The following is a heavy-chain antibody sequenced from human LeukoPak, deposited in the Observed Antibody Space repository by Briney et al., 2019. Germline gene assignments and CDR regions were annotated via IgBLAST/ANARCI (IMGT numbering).Heavy chain of an antibody. J-gene: IGHJ4*02. CDR1: GYTFSDYF. V-gene: IGHV1-2*02. Sequence: GASVKVSCKASGYTFSDYFIHWVRQAPGQGLEWMGWINPNSGGTNYAQKLLGRVTMTRDTSISTVFMELNSLRSDDTAIYYCARVHCGSTCGAHDYWGQGTLVTVSS. CDR3: ARVHCGSTCGAHDY. D-gene: IGHD1-26*01. CDR2: INPNSGGT.